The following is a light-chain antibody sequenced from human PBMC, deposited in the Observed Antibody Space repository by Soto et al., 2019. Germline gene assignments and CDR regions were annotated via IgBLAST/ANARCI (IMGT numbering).Light chain of an antibody. CDR3: RSYTSATTYV. Sequence: QSALTQPASVSGSPGQSITISCTGTSSVVGAYNYDSWYQQYPGEAPKVIIYDVSHRPAGVSNRFSGSKSGNTASLTISGLQTQDEADYYCRSYTSATTYVFGTGTKVTVL. CDR2: DVS. CDR1: SSVVGAYNY. V-gene: IGLV2-14*01. J-gene: IGLJ1*01.